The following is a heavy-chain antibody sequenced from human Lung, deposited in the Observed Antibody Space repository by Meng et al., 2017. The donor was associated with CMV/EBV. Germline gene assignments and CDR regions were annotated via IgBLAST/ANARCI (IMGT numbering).Heavy chain of an antibody. CDR3: ARANLEDCSSTSCYPFDS. CDR2: ISGGGGST. V-gene: IGHV3-23*01. CDR1: EFISSSYD. Sequence: SCAASEFISSSYDITWVRQATGKGLEWVSVISGGGGSTYYADSVKGRFTISRDNSKNTLYLQVNSLRAEDTAVYYCARANLEDCSSTSCYPFDSWGQGTXVTVSS. J-gene: IGHJ4*02. D-gene: IGHD2-2*01.